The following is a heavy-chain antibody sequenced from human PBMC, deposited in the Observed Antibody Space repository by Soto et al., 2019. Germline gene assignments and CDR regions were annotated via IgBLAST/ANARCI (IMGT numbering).Heavy chain of an antibody. Sequence: EVQLVESGGGLVKPGGSLRLSCVVSGFTFSDYSMNWVRQAPGKGLEWVSSINNSSDHIYYADSVKGRLSVSRDNAKNSLYLQMNSLRAEDAAVYYCARERCYDILTGYYQFDYWGQGTLVTVSS. J-gene: IGHJ4*02. CDR2: INNSSDHI. D-gene: IGHD3-9*01. CDR3: ARERCYDILTGYYQFDY. V-gene: IGHV3-21*06. CDR1: GFTFSDYS.